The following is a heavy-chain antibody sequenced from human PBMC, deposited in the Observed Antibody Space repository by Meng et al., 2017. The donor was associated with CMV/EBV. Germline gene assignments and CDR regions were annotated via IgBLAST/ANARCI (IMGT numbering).Heavy chain of an antibody. CDR2: IKQDGSEK. CDR3: ARGRRGYSGYDFYDY. V-gene: IGHV3-7*03. CDR1: GFTFSSYW. J-gene: IGHJ4*02. D-gene: IGHD5-12*01. Sequence: GGSLRLSCAASGFTFSSYWMSWVRQAPGKGLEWVANIKQDGSEKYYADSVKGRFTISRDNAKNSLYLQMNSLRAEDTAVYYCARGRRGYSGYDFYDYWGQGTLVTVSS.